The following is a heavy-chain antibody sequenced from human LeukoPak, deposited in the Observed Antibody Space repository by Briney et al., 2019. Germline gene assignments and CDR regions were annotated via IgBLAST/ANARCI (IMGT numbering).Heavy chain of an antibody. J-gene: IGHJ4*02. Sequence: GGSLRLSCTASGFTFGDYAMSWFRQAPGKGLEWVGFIRSKAYGGTTEYAASVKGRFTISRDDSKSIAYLQMNSLKTEDTAVYSCTRALVGGITIFGVVIIGPYFDYWGQGTLVTVSS. CDR2: IRSKAYGGTT. CDR3: TRALVGGITIFGVVIIGPYFDY. D-gene: IGHD3-3*01. V-gene: IGHV3-49*03. CDR1: GFTFGDYA.